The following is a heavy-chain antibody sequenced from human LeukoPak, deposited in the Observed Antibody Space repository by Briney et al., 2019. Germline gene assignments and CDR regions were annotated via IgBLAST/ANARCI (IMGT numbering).Heavy chain of an antibody. CDR1: GGSFSGYY. Sequence: SETLSLTCAVYGGSFSGYYWSWIRQPAGKGLEWIGRIYTSGSTNYNPSLKSRDTMSVDTSKNQFSLKLSSVTAADTAVYYCASYYGSGEYWGQGTLVTVSS. V-gene: IGHV4-59*10. J-gene: IGHJ4*02. D-gene: IGHD3-10*01. CDR2: IYTSGST. CDR3: ASYYGSGEY.